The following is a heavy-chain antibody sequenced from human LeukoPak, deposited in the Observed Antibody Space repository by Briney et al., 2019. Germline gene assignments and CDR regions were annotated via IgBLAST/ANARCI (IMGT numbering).Heavy chain of an antibody. V-gene: IGHV3-7*01. CDR3: ARERYFDWPESSDY. Sequence: PGGSLRLSCAASGFTFSSYWMSWVRQAPGKGLEWVANIKQDGSEKYYVDSVKGRFTISRDNAKNSLYLQMNSLRAEDTAVYYCARERYFDWPESSDYWGQGTLVTVSS. CDR1: GFTFSSYW. CDR2: IKQDGSEK. J-gene: IGHJ4*02. D-gene: IGHD3-9*01.